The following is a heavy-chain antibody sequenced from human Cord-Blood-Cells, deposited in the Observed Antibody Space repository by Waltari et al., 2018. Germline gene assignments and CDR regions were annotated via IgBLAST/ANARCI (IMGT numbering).Heavy chain of an antibody. V-gene: IGHV1-2*02. J-gene: IGHJ4*02. CDR2: INPNSGGT. D-gene: IGHD1-1*01. CDR1: GYTLTGYY. CDR3: ARSLGNWNYFDY. Sequence: QVQLVQSGAEVKKPGASVTVSCKASGYTLTGYYLHWVRQAPGQGLEWMGWINPNSGGTNYAQKFQGRVTMTRDTSISTAYMELSRLRSDDTAVYYCARSLGNWNYFDYWGQGTLVTVSS.